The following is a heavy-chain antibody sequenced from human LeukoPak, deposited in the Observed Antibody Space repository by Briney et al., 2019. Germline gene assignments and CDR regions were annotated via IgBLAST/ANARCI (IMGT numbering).Heavy chain of an antibody. Sequence: ASVKVSCKASGYTFTGYGISWVRQAPGQGLEWMGWISAYNGNTNYAQKLQGRVTMTTDTSTSTAYMELRSLRSDDTAVYYCARELYLGVLEWLEPPGYWGQGTLVTVSS. V-gene: IGHV1-18*01. CDR2: ISAYNGNT. CDR3: ARELYLGVLEWLEPPGY. CDR1: GYTFTGYG. D-gene: IGHD3-3*01. J-gene: IGHJ4*02.